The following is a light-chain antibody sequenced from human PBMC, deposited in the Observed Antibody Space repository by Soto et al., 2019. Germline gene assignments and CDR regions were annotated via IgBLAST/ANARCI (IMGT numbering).Light chain of an antibody. Sequence: QSALTQPASVSGSPGQSVTISCTGTRSDIGNYKYVSWYQQHPGEAPKLMIYEVSNRPSGVSNRFSGSKSGYTASLTISGLQAEDEADYYCSSYTSSSTVFGTGTKVTVL. V-gene: IGLV2-14*01. CDR2: EVS. CDR1: RSDIGNYKY. J-gene: IGLJ1*01. CDR3: SSYTSSSTV.